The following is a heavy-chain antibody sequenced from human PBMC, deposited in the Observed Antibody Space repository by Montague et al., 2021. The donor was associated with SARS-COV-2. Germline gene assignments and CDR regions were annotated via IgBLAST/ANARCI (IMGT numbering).Heavy chain of an antibody. D-gene: IGHD2-21*01. J-gene: IGHJ6*02. V-gene: IGHV4-39*01. CDR1: GGSISSSSYY. CDR3: ARHPGLLSFFGLVWWCGMDV. CDR2: IYYSGST. Sequence: SETLSLTCTVSGGSISSSSYYWGWIRQPPGKGLEWIGCIYYSGSTYYNPSLKSRVTISVDTSKNQFSLKLSSVTAADTAVYYCARHPGLLSFFGLVWWCGMDVWGQGTTVTVSS.